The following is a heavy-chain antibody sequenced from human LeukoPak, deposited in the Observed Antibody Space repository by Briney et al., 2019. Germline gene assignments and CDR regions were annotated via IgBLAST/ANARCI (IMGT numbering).Heavy chain of an antibody. CDR2: INHSGST. D-gene: IGHD3-10*01. V-gene: IGHV4-34*01. CDR3: ARKKVLLWFGRPPFFDY. CDR1: GGSFSGYY. J-gene: IGHJ4*02. Sequence: PSETLSLTCAVYGGSFSGYYWSWIRQPPGKGLEWIGEINHSGSTNYNPSLKSRVTISVDTSKNQFSLKLSSVPAADTAVYYCARKKVLLWFGRPPFFDYWGQGTLVTVSS.